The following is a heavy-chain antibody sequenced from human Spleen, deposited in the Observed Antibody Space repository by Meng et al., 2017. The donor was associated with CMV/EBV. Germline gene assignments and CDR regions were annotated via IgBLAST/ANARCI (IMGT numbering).Heavy chain of an antibody. Sequence: GGSLRLSCAASGFTFSNYAIHWVRRAPGKGMEWVAVISDGGGNEYYADSVKGRFAISRDNSKNTLYLQMNSLRVEDTAVYYCATDRVCSTTSCYGGVMDYYHYGMDVWGQGTTVTVSS. J-gene: IGHJ6*02. CDR2: ISDGGGNE. CDR1: GFTFSNYA. CDR3: ATDRVCSTTSCYGGVMDYYHYGMDV. D-gene: IGHD2-2*01. V-gene: IGHV3-30*09.